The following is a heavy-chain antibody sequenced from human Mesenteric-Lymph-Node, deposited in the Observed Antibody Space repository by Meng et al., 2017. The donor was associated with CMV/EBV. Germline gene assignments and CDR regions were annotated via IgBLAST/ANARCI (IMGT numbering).Heavy chain of an antibody. Sequence: SETLSLTCTVSSGSISSSNYYWAWIRQPPGKGLECIGTIYYSGSAYYSPSLESRVTMFVDPSMNQFSLKLTSVTAADTVVYFCARLLLDPWYFDLWGRGTLVTVSS. CDR2: IYYSGSA. J-gene: IGHJ2*01. CDR3: ARLLLDPWYFDL. CDR1: SGSISSSNYY. D-gene: IGHD2-15*01. V-gene: IGHV4-39*01.